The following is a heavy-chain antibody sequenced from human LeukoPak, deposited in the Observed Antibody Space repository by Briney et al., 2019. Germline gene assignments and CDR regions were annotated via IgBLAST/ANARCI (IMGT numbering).Heavy chain of an antibody. D-gene: IGHD6-13*01. CDR3: ASWVRDPMHSSSSVGFDY. CDR2: IYYSGST. CDR1: GGSISSSSYY. J-gene: IGHJ4*02. Sequence: PSETLSLTCTVSGGSISSSSYYWGWIRQPPGKGLEWIGSIYYSGSTYYNPSLKSRVTISVDTSKNQFSLKLSSVTAADTAVYYCASWVRDPMHSSSSVGFDYWGQGTLVTVSS. V-gene: IGHV4-39*07.